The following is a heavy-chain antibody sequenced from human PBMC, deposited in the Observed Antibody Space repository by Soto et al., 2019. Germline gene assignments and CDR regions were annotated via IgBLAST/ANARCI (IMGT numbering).Heavy chain of an antibody. V-gene: IGHV4-30-4*01. CDR1: GVSITSGNDY. CDR2: IFYSGTT. D-gene: IGHD6-13*01. CDR3: ARDRRVTNSWSPGDSSFYVPDV. J-gene: IGHJ6*02. Sequence: SEPLSLTCAGSGVSITSGNDYWHWISQSPGKGLEWIGHIFYSGTTDYNPSLKSRAAISLDTAKNQVSLELSSVTAADTAVYYCARDRRVTNSWSPGDSSFYVPDVLGQGSTVTVSS.